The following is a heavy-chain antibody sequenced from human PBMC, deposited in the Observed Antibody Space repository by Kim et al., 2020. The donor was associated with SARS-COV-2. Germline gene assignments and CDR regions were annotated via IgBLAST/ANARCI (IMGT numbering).Heavy chain of an antibody. J-gene: IGHJ4*02. V-gene: IGHV4-39*07. CDR3: AREWQILYYDSSGPLDY. D-gene: IGHD3-22*01. Sequence: LKSRVTISVDTSKNQFSLKLSSVTAADTAVYYCAREWQILYYDSSGPLDYWGQGTLVTVSS.